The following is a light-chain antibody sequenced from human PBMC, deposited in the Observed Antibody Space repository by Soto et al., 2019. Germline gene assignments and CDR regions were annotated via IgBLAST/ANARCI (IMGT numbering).Light chain of an antibody. CDR1: QSISSW. V-gene: IGKV1-5*01. J-gene: IGKJ1*01. Sequence: DIQMTQSPSTLSASVGDRVTITCRASQSISSWLAWYQQKPGKAPKLLIYDASSLESGVPSRFSGSGSGTEFTLTIRRLQPDDFATYYCQQYNSYQWTFGQGTKVEIK. CDR2: DAS. CDR3: QQYNSYQWT.